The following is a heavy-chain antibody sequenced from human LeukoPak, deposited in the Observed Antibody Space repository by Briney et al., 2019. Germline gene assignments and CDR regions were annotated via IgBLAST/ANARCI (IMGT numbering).Heavy chain of an antibody. Sequence: GGSLRLSCSASGFTFSNYAMHWVRQSPGKGPEYVSAISTTGGSTYYADSVKGRFTISRDNSKNTLYLQMNSLRAEDTAMYYCARLYDSGWSYFDSWGQGTLVTVSS. V-gene: IGHV3-64*04. CDR1: GFTFSNYA. CDR3: ARLYDSGWSYFDS. D-gene: IGHD6-19*01. J-gene: IGHJ4*02. CDR2: ISTTGGST.